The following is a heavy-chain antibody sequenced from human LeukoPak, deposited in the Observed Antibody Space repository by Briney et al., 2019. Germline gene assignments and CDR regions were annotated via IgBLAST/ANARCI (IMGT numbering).Heavy chain of an antibody. CDR3: ARDFMVSSGWYGGDDAFDI. V-gene: IGHV6-1*01. Sequence: SQTLSLTCAISGDSVSSNSAAWNWIRQSPSRGLEWLGRTYYRSKWYNDYAVSVKSRITINPDTSKNQFSLQLNSVTPEDTAVYYCARDFMVSSGWYGGDDAFDIWGQGTMVTVSS. J-gene: IGHJ3*02. CDR2: TYYRSKWYN. D-gene: IGHD6-19*01. CDR1: GDSVSSNSAA.